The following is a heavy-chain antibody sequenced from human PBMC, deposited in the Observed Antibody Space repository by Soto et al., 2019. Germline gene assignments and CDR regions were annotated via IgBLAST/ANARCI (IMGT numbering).Heavy chain of an antibody. CDR3: AKRGSGSYFDY. CDR2: ISGSGGST. J-gene: IGHJ4*02. V-gene: IGHV3-23*01. Sequence: EVQLLESGGGWVQPGGSLRLSCAASGFTFSSYAMNWVRQAPGKGLEWVSVISGSGGSTYYADSVKGRFSISRDSSKNTLYLQMNSLRAEDTAVYYWAKRGSGSYFDYWGQGTLVTVSS. D-gene: IGHD1-26*01. CDR1: GFTFSSYA.